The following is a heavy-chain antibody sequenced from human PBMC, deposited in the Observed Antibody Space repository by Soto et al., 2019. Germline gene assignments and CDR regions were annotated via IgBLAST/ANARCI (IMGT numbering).Heavy chain of an antibody. Sequence: EVQLVESGGGLVQPGASLRLSCTASGITFSSYSMNWVRQAPGKGLEWLSYISSSKTTYADSVKGRFTISRDNAKNSVYLQMNSLRDEDTAVYYCVGDQDVRTPMVHGNYWGRGTRVTVSS. V-gene: IGHV3-48*02. CDR2: ISSSKTT. J-gene: IGHJ4*02. CDR1: GITFSSYS. CDR3: VGDQDVRTPMVHGNY. D-gene: IGHD5-18*01.